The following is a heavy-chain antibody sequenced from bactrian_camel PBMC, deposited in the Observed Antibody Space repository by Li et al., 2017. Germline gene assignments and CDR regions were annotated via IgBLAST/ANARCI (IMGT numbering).Heavy chain of an antibody. CDR2: FHSQDRT. CDR1: GTPSPGYC. CDR3: AARVCYYGTSIVFSSSSYTY. V-gene: IGHV3S10*01. J-gene: IGHJ4*01. Sequence: DVQLVESGGGSAQAGGSMRLDCAISGTPSPGYCVGWFRQAPGQGREGIAGFHSQDRTRYTDAVKGRFTVSKDNTKNTVYLQMNSLKPDDTGMYYCAARVCYYGTSIVFSSSSYTYWGQGTQVTVS. D-gene: IGHD6*01.